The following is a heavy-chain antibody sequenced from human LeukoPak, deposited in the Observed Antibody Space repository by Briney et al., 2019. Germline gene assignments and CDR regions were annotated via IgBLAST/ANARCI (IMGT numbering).Heavy chain of an antibody. CDR1: GFTFSRFW. CDR3: AKGGLLDN. D-gene: IGHD1-26*01. CDR2: INEDGSVE. Sequence: GGSLRLSCTASGFTFSRFWMSWVRQAPGKGLEWVAKINEDGSVENYVDSVKGRVTISRDNAKTSVSLQLNSLRVEDTAVYYCAKGGLLDNWGQGTLVIVSS. V-gene: IGHV3-7*01. J-gene: IGHJ4*02.